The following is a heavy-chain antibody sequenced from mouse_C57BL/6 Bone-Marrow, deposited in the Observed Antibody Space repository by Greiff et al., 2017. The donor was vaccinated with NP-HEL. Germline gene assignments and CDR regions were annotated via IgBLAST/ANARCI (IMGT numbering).Heavy chain of an antibody. V-gene: IGHV5-12*01. CDR2: ISNGGGST. J-gene: IGHJ3*01. Sequence: EVHLVESGGGLVQPGGSLKLSCAASGFTFSDYYMYWVRQTPEKRLEWVAYISNGGGSTYYPDTVKGRFTISRDNAKNTLYLQMSRLKSEDTAMYYCARRERLGWFAYWGQGTLVTVSA. CDR1: GFTFSDYY. D-gene: IGHD4-1*01. CDR3: ARRERLGWFAY.